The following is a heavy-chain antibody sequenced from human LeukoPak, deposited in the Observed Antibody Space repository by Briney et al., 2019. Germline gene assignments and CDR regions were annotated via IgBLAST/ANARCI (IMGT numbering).Heavy chain of an antibody. CDR3: ARAVVIISAWFDP. V-gene: IGHV4-4*02. CDR2: IYHNGNT. J-gene: IGHJ5*02. CDR1: GVSISSSNW. D-gene: IGHD3-3*01. Sequence: PSETLSLTCAVSGVSISSSNWWSWVRQPPGKGLEWIGEIYHNGNTNYNPSLKSRVTISVDTSKNQFSLKLSSVTAADTAVYYCARAVVIISAWFDPWGQGTLVTVSS.